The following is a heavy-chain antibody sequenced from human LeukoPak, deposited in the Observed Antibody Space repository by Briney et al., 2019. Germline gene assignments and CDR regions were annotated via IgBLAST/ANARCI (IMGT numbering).Heavy chain of an antibody. CDR2: IRYAGSRK. D-gene: IGHD4/OR15-4a*01. CDR3: AKVSLNMVNDAFDI. V-gene: IGHV3-30*02. J-gene: IGHJ3*02. CDR1: GFIFSSYG. Sequence: HPGGSLRLSCAASGFIFSSYGMHWVRQAPDKGLEWVAFIRYAGSRKYYADSVKGRFTISRDNSKNTLYLQMNSLRAEDTAMYYCAKVSLNMVNDAFDIWGQGTMVSVSS.